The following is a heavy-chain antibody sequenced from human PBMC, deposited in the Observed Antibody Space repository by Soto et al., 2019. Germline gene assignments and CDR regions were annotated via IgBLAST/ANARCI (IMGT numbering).Heavy chain of an antibody. V-gene: IGHV4-34*01. D-gene: IGHD2-8*02. CDR1: GGSCGGYG. Sequence: PSETMCLTCGVDGGSCGGYGGTWIRQHPGTGLEWIGEINHSGSTNYNPSLKSRVTISVDTSKNQFSLKLTSVTAADTAVYYCARDKITGLFDYWGQGTLVTVSS. J-gene: IGHJ4*02. CDR2: INHSGST. CDR3: ARDKITGLFDY.